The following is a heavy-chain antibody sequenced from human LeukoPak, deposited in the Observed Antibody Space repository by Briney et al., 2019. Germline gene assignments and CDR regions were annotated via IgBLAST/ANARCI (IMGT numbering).Heavy chain of an antibody. CDR1: GGTFSSYA. V-gene: IGHV1-69*05. Sequence: SVKVSCKASGGTFSSYAISWVRQAPGQGLEWMGGIIPIFGTANYARKFQGRVTITTDESTSTDYMELSSLRSEDTAVYYCARDPPPPRRAILELYHYMDVWGKGITVTVSS. CDR2: IIPIFGTA. CDR3: ARDPPPPRRAILELYHYMDV. D-gene: IGHD1-7*01. J-gene: IGHJ6*03.